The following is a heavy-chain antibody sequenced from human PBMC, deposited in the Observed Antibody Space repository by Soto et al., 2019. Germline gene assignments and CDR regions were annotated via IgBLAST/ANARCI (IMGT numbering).Heavy chain of an antibody. CDR3: ARDFMPNWFDT. CDR2: ISAYNGNT. V-gene: IGHV1-18*01. CDR1: RYTFTSYG. Sequence: ASVKVCCKARRYTFTSYGISLLRHSPGQGLEWMGWISAYNGNTNYAQKLQGRVTMTTDTSTSTAYMELRSLRSDDTAVYYCARDFMPNWFDTWGQGTLVTVSS. J-gene: IGHJ5*02. D-gene: IGHD2-2*01.